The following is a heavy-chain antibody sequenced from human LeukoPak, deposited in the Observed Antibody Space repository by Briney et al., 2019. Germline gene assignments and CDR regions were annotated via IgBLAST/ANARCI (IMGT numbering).Heavy chain of an antibody. CDR3: ARVGQYSSSWYGYEYNWFDP. D-gene: IGHD6-13*01. V-gene: IGHV4-61*02. CDR2: IYTSGST. Sequence: MSSETLSLTCTVSGGSISSGSYYWSWIRQPAGKGLEWIGRIYTSGSTNYNPSLKSRVTISVDTSKNQFSLKLSSVTAADTAVYYCARVGQYSSSWYGYEYNWFDPWGQGTLVTVSS. CDR1: GGSISSGSYY. J-gene: IGHJ5*02.